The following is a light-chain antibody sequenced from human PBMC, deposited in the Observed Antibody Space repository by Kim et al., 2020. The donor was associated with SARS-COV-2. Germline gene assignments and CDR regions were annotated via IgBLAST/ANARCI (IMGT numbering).Light chain of an antibody. J-gene: IGLJ2*01. V-gene: IGLV3-21*04. Sequence: LTQPPSVSVAPGKTARITCGGNNIGTKSVHWYQQKPGQGPVLVFNYDRDRPSGIPERISGSNSGNTATLIISRVEAGDEADYYCQVWDNYSDHVVFGGGTQLTVL. CDR1: NIGTKS. CDR2: YDR. CDR3: QVWDNYSDHVV.